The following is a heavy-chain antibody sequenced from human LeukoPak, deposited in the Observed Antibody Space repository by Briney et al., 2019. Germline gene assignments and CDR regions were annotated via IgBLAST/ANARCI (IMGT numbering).Heavy chain of an antibody. CDR1: GFTFSSFE. J-gene: IGHJ4*02. CDR2: ISSSGSTI. D-gene: IGHD5-18*01. CDR3: ARDRSYGSFNY. V-gene: IGHV3-48*03. Sequence: PGGSVTPFCAASGFTFSSFEKNWVRQAPGKGLEWVSYISSSGSTIYYADSVKGRFTISRDNAKNSLYLQMSSLRAEDTAVYYCARDRSYGSFNYWGLGTLVKVSS.